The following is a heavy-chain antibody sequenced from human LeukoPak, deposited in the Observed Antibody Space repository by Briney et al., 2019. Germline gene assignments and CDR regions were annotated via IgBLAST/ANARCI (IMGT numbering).Heavy chain of an antibody. Sequence: SATLSLTCSISGGSITTHYWTWIRQPPGKGLEWIGYVLYSGITNYNPSLRGRITISVDTSQNQFSLSLRSVTAADTAVYYCARDLTTVTKGFDLWGQGTMVTVSS. CDR3: ARDLTTVTKGFDL. CDR2: VLYSGIT. D-gene: IGHD4-17*01. CDR1: GGSITTHY. V-gene: IGHV4-59*11. J-gene: IGHJ3*01.